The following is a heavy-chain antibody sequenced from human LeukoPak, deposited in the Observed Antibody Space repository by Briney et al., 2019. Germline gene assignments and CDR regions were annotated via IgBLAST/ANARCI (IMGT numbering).Heavy chain of an antibody. J-gene: IGHJ4*02. V-gene: IGHV3-7*01. CDR2: IKTDGSEK. CDR3: ATGRTSNGF. CDR1: GFTFSSYW. D-gene: IGHD1-1*01. Sequence: PGGPLRLSCAASGFTFSSYWMTWVRQAPGKGLEWVANIKTDGSEKYYVDSVKGRFTISRDSAKNSLYLDMNNLRAEDTALYYCATGRTSNGFWGQGTLVTVSS.